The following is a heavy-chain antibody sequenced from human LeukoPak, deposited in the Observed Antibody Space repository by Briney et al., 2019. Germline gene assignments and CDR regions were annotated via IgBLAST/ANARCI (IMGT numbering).Heavy chain of an antibody. D-gene: IGHD5-12*01. CDR1: GGSISSYY. CDR3: ARHLGGYSGYDYYYYYGMDV. CDR2: IYYSGST. V-gene: IGHV4-59*08. Sequence: PSETPSLTCTVSGGSISSYYWSWIRQPPGKGLEWIGYIYYSGSTNYNPSLKSRVTISVDTSKNQFSLKLSSVTAADTAVYYCARHLGGYSGYDYYYYYGMDVWGQGTTVTVSS. J-gene: IGHJ6*02.